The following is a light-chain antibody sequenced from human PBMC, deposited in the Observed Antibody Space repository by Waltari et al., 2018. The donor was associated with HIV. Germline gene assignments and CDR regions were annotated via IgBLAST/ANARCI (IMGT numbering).Light chain of an antibody. V-gene: IGLV1-51*01. Sequence: QSVLTQPPSVSATPGQKVTISCSGSTSNIGNNFVSWYQRIPGPRPKILIYNNNERPSGIPARFSGSKSGTAATLGITGLQTGDEADYYCATWDSSLNGVLFGGGTKLTAL. CDR1: TSNIGNNF. CDR3: ATWDSSLNGVL. J-gene: IGLJ2*01. CDR2: NNN.